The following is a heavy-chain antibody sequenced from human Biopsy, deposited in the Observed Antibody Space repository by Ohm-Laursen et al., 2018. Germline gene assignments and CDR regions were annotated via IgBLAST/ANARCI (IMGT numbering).Heavy chain of an antibody. Sequence: GTLSLACSVSGGSVSSGSYYWSWIRQPPGKGLEWIGYIYYSGSTNYNPSLKSRVTISVDTSRNQFSLKLSSVTAADTAVYYCAGRPWPNAFDIWGQGTMVTVSS. CDR3: AGRPWPNAFDI. CDR2: IYYSGST. V-gene: IGHV4-61*01. CDR1: GGSVSSGSYY. J-gene: IGHJ3*02. D-gene: IGHD5-12*01.